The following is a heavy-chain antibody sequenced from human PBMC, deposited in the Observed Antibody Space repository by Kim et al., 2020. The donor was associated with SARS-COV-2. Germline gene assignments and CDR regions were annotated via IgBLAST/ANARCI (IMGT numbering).Heavy chain of an antibody. V-gene: IGHV6-1*01. CDR1: GDSVSSNSAA. CDR2: TYFRSKWCN. CDR3: VSYGRGRVLG. J-gene: IGHJ4*02. D-gene: IGHD5-18*01. Sequence: SQTLSLTCAISGDSVSSNSAAWNWIRQSPSRGIEWLGRTYFRSKWCNDYAVSVKRRININPDTSKNQFSLQLNSVTPDDTAVYYCVSYGRGRVLGWGQGTLVTVSS.